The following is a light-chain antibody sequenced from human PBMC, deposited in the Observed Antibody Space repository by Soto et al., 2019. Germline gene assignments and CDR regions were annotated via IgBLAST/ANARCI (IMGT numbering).Light chain of an antibody. CDR2: GAS. V-gene: IGKV3-20*01. J-gene: IGKJ4*01. CDR3: QHYGISLT. CDR1: QSVSSTY. Sequence: EIVLTQSPGTLSLSPGERVTLSCRASQSVSSTYLAWYQQKLGQAPRLLIYGASRRATGIPDRFSGSGSGTDFTLTISRLEPEDFAVYYCQHYGISLTFGGGTTVEI.